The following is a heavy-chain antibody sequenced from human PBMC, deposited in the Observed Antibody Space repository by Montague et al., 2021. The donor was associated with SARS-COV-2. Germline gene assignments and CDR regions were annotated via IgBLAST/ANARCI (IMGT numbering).Heavy chain of an antibody. J-gene: IGHJ4*02. CDR2: ISYDGSNK. D-gene: IGHD1-26*01. CDR3: ARQRSGGYFSYFDY. Sequence: SLRLSCAASGFTFSSYAMHWVRQAPGKGVEWVAVISYDGSNKYYADSVKGRFTVSKDNSKNTLYLQMNSLRAEDTAVYYCARQRSGGYFSYFDYWGQGTLVTVSS. V-gene: IGHV3-30-3*01. CDR1: GFTFSSYA.